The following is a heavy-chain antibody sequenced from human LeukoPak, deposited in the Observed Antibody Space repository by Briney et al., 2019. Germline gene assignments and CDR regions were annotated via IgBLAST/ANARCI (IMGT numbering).Heavy chain of an antibody. D-gene: IGHD4-17*01. CDR3: ARPLHRDYGDYYGMDV. J-gene: IGHJ6*02. Sequence: SETLSLTCAVYGGSFSGYYWSWIRQPPGKGLEWIGEINHSGSTNYNPSLKSRVTISVDTSKNQFSLKLSSVTAADTAVCYCARPLHRDYGDYYGMDVWGQGTTVTVSS. CDR1: GGSFSGYY. V-gene: IGHV4-34*01. CDR2: INHSGST.